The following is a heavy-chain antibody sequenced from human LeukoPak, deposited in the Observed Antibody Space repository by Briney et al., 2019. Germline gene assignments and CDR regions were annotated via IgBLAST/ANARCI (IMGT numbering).Heavy chain of an antibody. D-gene: IGHD4-17*01. CDR3: ARGGTTVRTSGAFDI. J-gene: IGHJ3*02. V-gene: IGHV4-31*03. CDR1: GGSISSGIYY. CDR2: VSYSGST. Sequence: PSETLSLTCTVSGGSISSGIYYWSWIRQHPGKGLEWIGYVSYSGSTYYNPPLKSRVTISVDMSKNQFSLKLNSVTAADTAVYYCARGGTTVRTSGAFDIWGQGTMVTVSS.